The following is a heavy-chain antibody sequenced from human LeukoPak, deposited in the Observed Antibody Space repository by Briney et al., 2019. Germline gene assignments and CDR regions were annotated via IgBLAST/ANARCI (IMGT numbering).Heavy chain of an antibody. J-gene: IGHJ4*02. CDR2: ISGGSGYV. Sequence: GGSLRLSCAASGFTFSSYSMNWVRQAPGKGLEWVSYISGGSGYVYYADSVKGRFTISRDNAKNSLYLQKNSLRAEDTAVYYCARAIAVAEGYWGQGTLVTVSS. CDR1: GFTFSSYS. V-gene: IGHV3-21*01. D-gene: IGHD6-19*01. CDR3: ARAIAVAEGY.